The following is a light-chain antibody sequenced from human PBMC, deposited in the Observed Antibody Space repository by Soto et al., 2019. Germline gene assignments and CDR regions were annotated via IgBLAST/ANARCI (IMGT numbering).Light chain of an antibody. CDR2: GNS. J-gene: IGLJ2*01. V-gene: IGLV1-40*01. CDR1: SANIGAGYD. Sequence: QSVLTQPPSVSGAPGQRVTISCTGSSANIGAGYDVHWYQQFPGTAPKVLIYGNSNRPSGVPDRFSASKSGTSASLAITGLQAEDEAAYYCLSYDSSLSGVVFGGGTKVTVL. CDR3: LSYDSSLSGVV.